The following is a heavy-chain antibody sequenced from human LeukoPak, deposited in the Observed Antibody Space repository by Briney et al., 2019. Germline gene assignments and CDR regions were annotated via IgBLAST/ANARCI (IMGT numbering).Heavy chain of an antibody. CDR2: VSGRTDDR. Sequence: GGSLRLSCTVSGFSISTYVMNWVRQAPGKGLEWVSAVSGRTDDRVYADSVKGRFTISRDSSKKTVYLQMNSLRVEDTAIYYCVKRGGSNGWGAFDIWGQGTMVTVSS. D-gene: IGHD6-19*01. J-gene: IGHJ3*02. CDR1: GFSISTYV. CDR3: VKRGGSNGWGAFDI. V-gene: IGHV3-23*01.